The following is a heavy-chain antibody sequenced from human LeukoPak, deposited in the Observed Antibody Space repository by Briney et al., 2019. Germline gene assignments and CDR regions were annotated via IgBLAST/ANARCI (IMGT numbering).Heavy chain of an antibody. V-gene: IGHV1-46*01. CDR3: ARGGYGYFDWLLLHIDY. J-gene: IGHJ4*02. CDR1: GYTFTSYY. Sequence: GASVKVSCKASGYTFTSYYMHWVRQAPGQGLEWMGIINSSGGSTSYAQKFQGRVTMTRDTSTSTVYMELSSLRSEDTAVYYCARGGYGYFDWLLLHIDYWGQGTLVTVSS. CDR2: INSSGGST. D-gene: IGHD3-9*01.